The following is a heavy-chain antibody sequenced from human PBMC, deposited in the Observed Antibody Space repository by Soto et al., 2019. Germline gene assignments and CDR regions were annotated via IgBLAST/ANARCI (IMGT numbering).Heavy chain of an antibody. CDR2: MNPNSGNT. CDR3: ARGRTVLRFLEWLDAGDY. Sequence: ASVKVSCKASGYTFTSYDINWVRQATGQGLEWMGWMNPNSGNTGYAQKFQGRVTMTRNTSISTAYMELSSLRSEDTAVYYCARGRTVLRFLEWLDAGDYWGQGARVTVSS. V-gene: IGHV1-8*01. CDR1: GYTFTSYD. D-gene: IGHD3-3*01. J-gene: IGHJ4*02.